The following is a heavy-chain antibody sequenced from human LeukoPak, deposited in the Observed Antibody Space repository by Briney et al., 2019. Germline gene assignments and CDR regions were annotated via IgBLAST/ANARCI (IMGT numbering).Heavy chain of an antibody. CDR1: GFTFSDYD. Sequence: GGSLRLSCSASGFTFSDYDMNWVRQAPGKGLEWVSSISGLSTHIYYGDSVKGRFSISRDNAKNSVYLQMNSLGVEDTAIYYCGRAFPPLRTSSAGDLWGQGTVVTVSS. CDR3: GRAFPPLRTSSAGDL. CDR2: ISGLSTHI. D-gene: IGHD3-16*01. J-gene: IGHJ4*02. V-gene: IGHV3-69-1*02.